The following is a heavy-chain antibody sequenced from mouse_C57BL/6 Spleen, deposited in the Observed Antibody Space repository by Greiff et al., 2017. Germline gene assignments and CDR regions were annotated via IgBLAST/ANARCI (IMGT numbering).Heavy chain of an antibody. J-gene: IGHJ3*01. CDR3: VRDVAYYSNKWAWFAY. D-gene: IGHD2-5*01. Sequence: EVQGVESGGGLVQPKGSLKLSCAASGFSFNTYAMNWVRQAPGKGLEWVARIRSKSNNYATYYADSVKDRFTISRDDSESMLYLQMNNLKTEDSAMYYCVRDVAYYSNKWAWFAYWGQGTLVTVSA. CDR1: GFSFNTYA. CDR2: IRSKSNNYAT. V-gene: IGHV10-1*01.